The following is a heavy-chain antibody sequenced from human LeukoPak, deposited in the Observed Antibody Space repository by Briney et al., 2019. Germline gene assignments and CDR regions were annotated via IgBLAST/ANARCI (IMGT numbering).Heavy chain of an antibody. CDR2: ISSNGGST. D-gene: IGHD1-26*01. Sequence: GGSLRLSCAASGFTFSSYAMHWVRQAPGKGLEYVSAISSNGGSTYYANSVKGRFTVSRDNSKNTLYLQMGSLRPEDMAVYYCARAVGATTFGWSDPWGQGALVTVSS. V-gene: IGHV3-64*01. J-gene: IGHJ5*02. CDR3: ARAVGATTFGWSDP. CDR1: GFTFSSYA.